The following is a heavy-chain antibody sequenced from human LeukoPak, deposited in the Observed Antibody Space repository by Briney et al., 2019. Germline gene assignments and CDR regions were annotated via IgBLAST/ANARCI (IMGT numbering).Heavy chain of an antibody. D-gene: IGHD6-19*01. CDR3: ARVSEGIAVAGKGTTFDY. CDR2: IYYSGST. J-gene: IGHJ4*02. CDR1: GGSISSYY. V-gene: IGHV4-59*01. Sequence: SETLSLTCTVSGGSISSYYWSWIRQPPGKGLEWIGYIYYSGSTNYNPSLKSRVTISVDTSKNQFSLKLSSVTAADTAVYYCARVSEGIAVAGKGTTFDYWGQGTLVTVSS.